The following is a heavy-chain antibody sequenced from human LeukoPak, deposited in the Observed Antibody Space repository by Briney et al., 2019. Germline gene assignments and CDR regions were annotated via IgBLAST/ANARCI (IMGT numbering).Heavy chain of an antibody. CDR2: IIPIFGTA. J-gene: IGHJ4*02. D-gene: IGHD3-22*01. CDR3: AGNYYDSSGYYYDGYYFDY. Sequence: WASVKVSCKASGGTFSSYAISWVRQAPGQGLEWMSGIIPIFGTANYAQKFKGRVTITTDESTSTAYMELSSLRSEDTAVYYCAGNYYDSSGYYYDGYYFDYWGQGTLVTVSS. CDR1: GGTFSSYA. V-gene: IGHV1-69*05.